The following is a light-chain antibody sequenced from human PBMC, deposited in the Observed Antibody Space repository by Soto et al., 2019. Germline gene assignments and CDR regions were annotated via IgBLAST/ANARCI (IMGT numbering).Light chain of an antibody. CDR2: KAT. V-gene: IGKV1-5*03. Sequence: DIQMTQSPSTLSASVGDRVTITCRASQSISNWLAWYQQKPGRAPKLLIYKATSLQSGVSSRFSGSASGTEFALTISSLQPDDFATYYCQRYNSNSRTFGQGNKVEIK. CDR1: QSISNW. J-gene: IGKJ1*01. CDR3: QRYNSNSRT.